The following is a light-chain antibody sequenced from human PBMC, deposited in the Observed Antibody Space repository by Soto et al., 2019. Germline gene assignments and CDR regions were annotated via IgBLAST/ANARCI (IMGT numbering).Light chain of an antibody. V-gene: IGLV2-14*01. CDR1: SSDVGGYNY. Sequence: QSVLTQPASVSGSPGQSITLSCTGTSSDVGGYNYVSWYQQHPGKAPKLMIYDVTDRPSGVSNRFSGSKSGNTASLTISGLQAEDEADYYCSSYPTTSTPWVFGTGTKVTVL. CDR2: DVT. CDR3: SSYPTTSTPWV. J-gene: IGLJ1*01.